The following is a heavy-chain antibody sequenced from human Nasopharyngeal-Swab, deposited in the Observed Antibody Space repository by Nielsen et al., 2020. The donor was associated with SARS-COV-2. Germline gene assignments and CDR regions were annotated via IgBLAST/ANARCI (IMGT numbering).Heavy chain of an antibody. V-gene: IGHV4-39*02. Sequence: WIRQPPGKGLEWIGSIYYSGSTYYNPSLKSRVTISVDTSKNQFSLKLSSVTAADTAVYYCARESVLRYFDWEYYYYGVDVWGQGTTVTVS. CDR2: IYYSGST. J-gene: IGHJ6*02. D-gene: IGHD3-9*01. CDR3: ARESVLRYFDWEYYYYGVDV.